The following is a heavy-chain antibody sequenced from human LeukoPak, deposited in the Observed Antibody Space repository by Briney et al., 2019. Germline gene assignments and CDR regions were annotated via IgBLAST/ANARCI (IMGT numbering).Heavy chain of an antibody. CDR2: IYWNDDK. J-gene: IGHJ4*02. V-gene: IGHV2-5*01. D-gene: IGHD3-10*01. Sequence: SGPTLVNPTQTLTLTCSFSGFSLSTSGVGVGWIRQPPGKALEWLALIYWNDDKHYSPSLKSRLTITKDTSKNQVVLTMTNMDPVDTATYYCTHFDNYDSGSYCFQDWGQGTLVTVSS. CDR1: GFSLSTSGVG. CDR3: THFDNYDSGSYCFQD.